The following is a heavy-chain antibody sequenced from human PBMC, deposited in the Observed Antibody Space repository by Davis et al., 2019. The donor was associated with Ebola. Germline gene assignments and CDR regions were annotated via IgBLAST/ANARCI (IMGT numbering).Heavy chain of an antibody. D-gene: IGHD2-15*01. CDR3: AHLGPQRYCSGGGCHGYLDY. CDR2: ISPVFRTA. Sequence: AASVKVSCKAVGDTLTSYAMTWVRQAPGQGLEWMGGISPVFRTASYAQKFQGRVTIAADESTRTAYMELNGLRSEDTAVYYCAHLGPQRYCSGGGCHGYLDYWGQGTLVTVSS. J-gene: IGHJ4*02. CDR1: GDTLTSYA. V-gene: IGHV1-69*13.